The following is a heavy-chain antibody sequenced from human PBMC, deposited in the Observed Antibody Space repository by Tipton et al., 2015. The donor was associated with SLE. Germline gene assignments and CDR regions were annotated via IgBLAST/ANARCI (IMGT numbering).Heavy chain of an antibody. CDR1: GGSISSHY. CDR3: ARDLDSSGWYYFDY. CDR2: IYYSGST. J-gene: IGHJ4*02. V-gene: IGHV4-59*11. Sequence: TLSLTCTVSGGSISSHYWSWIRQPPGKGLEWIGYIYYSGSTNYNPSLKSRVIISRDTSKNQFSLKLSSVTAADTALYYCARDLDSSGWYYFDYWGQGTLVTVSS. D-gene: IGHD6-19*01.